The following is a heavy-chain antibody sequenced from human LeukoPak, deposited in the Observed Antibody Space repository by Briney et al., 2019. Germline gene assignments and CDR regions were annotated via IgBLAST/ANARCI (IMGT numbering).Heavy chain of an antibody. V-gene: IGHV3-64*01. CDR1: GFTFSSYA. D-gene: IGHD3-16*01. CDR3: ARWTLGDVYFDY. CDR2: ISSNGGST. Sequence: PGGSLRLSCAASGFTFSSYAMHWVRQAPGKGLEYVSAISSNGGSTYYANSVKGRFTISRDNSKNTLYLQMGSLRAEDMAVYYCARWTLGDVYFDYWGQGTLVTVSS. J-gene: IGHJ4*02.